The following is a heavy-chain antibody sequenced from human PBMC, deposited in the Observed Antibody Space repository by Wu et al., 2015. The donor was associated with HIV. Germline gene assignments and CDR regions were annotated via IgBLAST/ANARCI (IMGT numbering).Heavy chain of an antibody. CDR3: ARVFEDSSGYYSWFDP. CDR1: GDTLDNYS. D-gene: IGHD3-22*01. J-gene: IGHJ5*02. CDR2: ITSLSGTT. V-gene: IGHV1-69*05. Sequence: QVQVVQSGAEVKKPGSSVKVSCKTSGDTLDNYSFNWVRQAPGQGLEWMGGITSLSGTTSYAQTFQGRLTLTTDTSATTAYMELRSLRSDDTAVYYCARVFEDSSGYYSWFDPWGQGTLVTVSS.